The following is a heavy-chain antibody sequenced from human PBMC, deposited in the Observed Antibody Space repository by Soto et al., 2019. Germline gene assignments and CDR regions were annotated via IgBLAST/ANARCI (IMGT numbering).Heavy chain of an antibody. CDR3: ASPVYCGTTSFDR. CDR2: ISSSSNSI. J-gene: IGHJ4*02. Sequence: PGGSLRLSCAASGFTFSRYSMNWVRQAPGKGLEWVSYISSSSNSIYYADSVKGRFTISRDNAKNSLHLQMNSLRAEDTAVYYCASPVYCGTTSFDRWGQGTLVTVSS. V-gene: IGHV3-48*01. D-gene: IGHD2-21*01. CDR1: GFTFSRYS.